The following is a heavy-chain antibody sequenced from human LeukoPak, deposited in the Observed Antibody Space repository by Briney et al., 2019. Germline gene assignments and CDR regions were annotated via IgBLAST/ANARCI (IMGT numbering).Heavy chain of an antibody. CDR1: GGSISSYY. Sequence: SETLSLTCTVSGGSISSYYWSWIRQPPGKGLEWIGYIYYSGSTNYNPSLKSRVTISVDTSKNQFSLKLSSVTAADTAVYYRARDRALWFGDYGMDVWGQGTTVTVSS. CDR2: IYYSGST. CDR3: ARDRALWFGDYGMDV. V-gene: IGHV4-59*01. D-gene: IGHD3-10*01. J-gene: IGHJ6*02.